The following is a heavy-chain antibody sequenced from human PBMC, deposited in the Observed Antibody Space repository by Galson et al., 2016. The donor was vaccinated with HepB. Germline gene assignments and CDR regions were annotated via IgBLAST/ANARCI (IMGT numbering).Heavy chain of an antibody. CDR3: ATQGSGNHCY. Sequence: SVKVSCKASGGTVSSYTFNWVRQAPGQGLVWMGGIMPIFGTPKYAQKFQGRVTITADESTSTAHMELSSLRSADTAVYSCATQGSGNHCYGGQGTLVTVSS. CDR2: IMPIFGTP. J-gene: IGHJ4*02. V-gene: IGHV1-69*13. D-gene: IGHD1-14*01. CDR1: GGTVSSYT.